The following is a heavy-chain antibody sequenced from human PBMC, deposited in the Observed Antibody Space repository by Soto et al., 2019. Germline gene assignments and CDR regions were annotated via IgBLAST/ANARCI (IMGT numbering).Heavy chain of an antibody. CDR2: IWYDRSNK. CDR3: ARDLDGSYPYYYYGMDV. J-gene: IGHJ6*02. CDR1: GFTFSSYG. V-gene: IGHV3-33*01. Sequence: GGSLRLSCAASGFTFSSYGMHWVRQAPGKGLEWVEVIWYDRSNKYYADSVKGRFTISRDNSKNTLYPQMNSLRAEDTAVYYCARDLDGSYPYYYYGMDVWGQGTTVTVSS. D-gene: IGHD1-26*01.